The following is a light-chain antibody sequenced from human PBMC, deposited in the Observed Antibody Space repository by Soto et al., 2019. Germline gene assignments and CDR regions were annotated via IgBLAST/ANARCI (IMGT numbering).Light chain of an antibody. Sequence: EIVMTQSPATLSLSRGERAALSCRASQSINSELAWYQQKPGQPPRPLIYGASTRATGVPARFTGSESGSEFTLTISGLQSEDFAVYYCQQGHNWPLTFGQGTRLEI. V-gene: IGKV3-15*01. CDR3: QQGHNWPLT. CDR1: QSINSE. J-gene: IGKJ2*01. CDR2: GAS.